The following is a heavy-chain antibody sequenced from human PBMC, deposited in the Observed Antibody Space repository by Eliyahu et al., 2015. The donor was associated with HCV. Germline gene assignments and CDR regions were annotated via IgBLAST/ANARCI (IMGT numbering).Heavy chain of an antibody. CDR2: MTGSGGTT. D-gene: IGHD1-1*01. CDR1: XCNFRXYV. CDR3: AKRRGGVLTNWYFDF. J-gene: IGHJ2*01. V-gene: IGHV3-23*01. Sequence: EVQLLESGGGLVQPGGSLXLXCAFSXCNFRXYVMSWVRQAPGKGLEWVSAMTGSGGTTYYADSVKGRFTISRDNSKNTLYLQMNSLRVEDTAVYYCAKRRGGVLTNWYFDFWGRGTLVTVSS.